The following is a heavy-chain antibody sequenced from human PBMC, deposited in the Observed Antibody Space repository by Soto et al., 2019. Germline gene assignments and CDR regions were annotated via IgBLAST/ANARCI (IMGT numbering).Heavy chain of an antibody. CDR1: GFTFSSSE. Sequence: EVQLVESEGGLVQTGGSLRLSCAVSGFTFSSSEMYWVRQAPGKGLEWISYIHPSGQPIFYADSVKGRFTISRDNANNSLFLQMNSLRAEDTAVYYCARRARRWGQGTMVTVSS. CDR3: ARRARR. J-gene: IGHJ3*01. D-gene: IGHD1-26*01. CDR2: IHPSGQPI. V-gene: IGHV3-48*03.